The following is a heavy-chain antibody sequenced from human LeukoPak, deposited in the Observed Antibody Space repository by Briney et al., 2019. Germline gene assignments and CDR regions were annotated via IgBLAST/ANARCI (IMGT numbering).Heavy chain of an antibody. CDR1: GYTFTSYD. J-gene: IGHJ5*02. V-gene: IGHV1-8*03. CDR2: MNPNSGNT. CDR3: ARGYDYVWGSYRYDNWFDP. D-gene: IGHD3-16*02. Sequence: GASVKVSCKASGYTFTSYDINWVRQATGQGLEWMGWMNPNSGNTGYAQKFQGRVTITRNTSISTAYMELSSLRSEDTAVYYCARGYDYVWGSYRYDNWFDPWGQGTLVTVSS.